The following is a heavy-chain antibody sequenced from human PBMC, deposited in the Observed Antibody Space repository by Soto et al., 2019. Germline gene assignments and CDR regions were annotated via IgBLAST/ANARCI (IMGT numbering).Heavy chain of an antibody. CDR2: IWDDGSNK. V-gene: IGHV3-33*01. CDR3: ARDYYDSSGYYYVDY. D-gene: IGHD3-22*01. Sequence: QVQLVESGGGVVQPGRSLRLSCAASGFTFSSYGMHWVRQAPGKGLEWVAVIWDDGSNKYYADSVKGRFTISRDNSKITLYVQMNGRRAEDTTVYYCARDYYDSSGYYYVDYWGQGTLVTVSS. CDR1: GFTFSSYG. J-gene: IGHJ4*02.